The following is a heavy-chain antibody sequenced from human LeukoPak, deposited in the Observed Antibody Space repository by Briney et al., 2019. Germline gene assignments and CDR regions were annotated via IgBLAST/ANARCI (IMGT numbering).Heavy chain of an antibody. D-gene: IGHD1-1*01. Sequence: GASVKVSCKASGGTFSSYAISWVRQAPGQGLEWMGGIIPIFGTANYAQKFQGRVTITADESTSTAYMELSSLRSEDTAVYYCARGETERSYYYYYYYYMDVWGKGTTVTVSS. CDR2: IIPIFGTA. J-gene: IGHJ6*03. CDR3: ARGETERSYYYYYYYYMDV. V-gene: IGHV1-69*13. CDR1: GGTFSSYA.